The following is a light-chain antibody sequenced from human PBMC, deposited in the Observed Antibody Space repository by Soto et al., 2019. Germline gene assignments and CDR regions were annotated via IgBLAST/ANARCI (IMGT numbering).Light chain of an antibody. CDR3: QQYGSSPRT. CDR1: QSVSSN. J-gene: IGKJ1*01. CDR2: GAS. Sequence: EIVMTQSPATLSVSPGERATLSCRASQSVSSNLAWYQQKPGRAPRLLIYGASNRATGIPDRFSGSGSGTDFTLTISRLEPEDFAVYYCQQYGSSPRTFGQGTKVDI. V-gene: IGKV3-20*01.